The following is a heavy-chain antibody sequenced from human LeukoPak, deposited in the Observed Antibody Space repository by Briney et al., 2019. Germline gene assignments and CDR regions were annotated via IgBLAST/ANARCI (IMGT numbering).Heavy chain of an antibody. V-gene: IGHV4-39*01. CDR2: IYYSGSS. CDR1: GGSISSSSSY. CDR3: ARHRSGWLQSSFDY. D-gene: IGHD5-24*01. Sequence: SETLSLTCSVSGGSISSSSSYWGWIRQPPGKGLEWIGSIYYSGSSFDNPALKSRVTISVGTSKNQFSLKLSSVIAADTAVYYCARHRSGWLQSSFDYWGQGTLVTVSS. J-gene: IGHJ4*02.